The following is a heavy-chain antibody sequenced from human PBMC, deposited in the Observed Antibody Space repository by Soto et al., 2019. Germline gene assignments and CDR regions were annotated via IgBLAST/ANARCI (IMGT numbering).Heavy chain of an antibody. CDR1: GFTFSDYS. CDR2: ITSTGSYI. J-gene: IGHJ4*02. V-gene: IGHV3-21*01. CDR3: ARDPTYSSSWSDFDY. D-gene: IGHD6-13*01. Sequence: EVQLVESGGGLVKPGGSLRVSCAASGFTFSDYSMNWVRQAPGKGLEWLSSITSTGSYIYYADPVKGRFTISRDNAGSSLFLQMNSLRAEDTARSYCARDPTYSSSWSDFDYWGQGTLVTVSS.